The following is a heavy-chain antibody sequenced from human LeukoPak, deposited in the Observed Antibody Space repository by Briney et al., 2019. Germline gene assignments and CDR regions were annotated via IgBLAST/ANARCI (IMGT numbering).Heavy chain of an antibody. CDR3: ARGYSYGYYFDY. D-gene: IGHD5-18*01. V-gene: IGHV4-31*11. J-gene: IGHJ4*02. CDR1: GGSFSGYY. CDR2: IYYSGST. Sequence: PSETLSLTCAVSGGSFSGYYWRWIRQPRGKGLEWIGCIYYSGSTYYNPSLKSRVTISVDTSKNQFSLKLSSVTAADTAVYYCARGYSYGYYFDYWGRGTLVSVSS.